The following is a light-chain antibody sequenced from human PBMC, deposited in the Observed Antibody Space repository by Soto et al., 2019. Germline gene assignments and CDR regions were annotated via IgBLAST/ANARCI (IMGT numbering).Light chain of an antibody. CDR3: QQSYSTPLT. V-gene: IGKV1-39*01. J-gene: IGKJ4*01. CDR2: SAS. Sequence: DIQMTQSPSSLSASVGDRVTITCRPNKTIRSYLNWFQQKPRNAPKLLIYSASNLQSGVPSRFSGSGSGTDFTLTINSLLPEDFATYYCQQSYSTPLTFGGGTKVEIK. CDR1: KTIRSY.